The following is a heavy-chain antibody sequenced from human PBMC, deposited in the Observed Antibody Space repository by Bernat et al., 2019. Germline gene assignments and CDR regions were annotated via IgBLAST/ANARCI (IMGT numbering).Heavy chain of an antibody. CDR2: ISYDGSNK. CDR1: GFTFSSYG. Sequence: VQLVESGGGLVQPGGSLRLSCAASGFTFSSYGMHWVRQAPGKGLEWVAVISYDGSNKYYADSVKGRFTISGDNSKNTLYLQMNSLRAEDTAVYYCAKERYSSSSQQDSDWGQGTLVTVSS. J-gene: IGHJ4*02. V-gene: IGHV3-30*18. D-gene: IGHD6-6*01. CDR3: AKERYSSSSQQDSD.